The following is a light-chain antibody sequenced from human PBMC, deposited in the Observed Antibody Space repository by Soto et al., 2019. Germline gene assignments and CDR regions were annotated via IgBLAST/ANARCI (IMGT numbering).Light chain of an antibody. Sequence: QSVLTQPPSVSVAPGQRVTISCTGSSSNIGAGYDVNWYQQLPVTAPKLLIYGNSNRPSGVPDRFSGFKSGTSASLAITGFQAEDEAYYYCQAYDRSLSGSGVFGGGTQLTV. CDR1: SSNIGAGYD. V-gene: IGLV1-40*01. CDR3: QAYDRSLSGSGV. CDR2: GNS. J-gene: IGLJ3*02.